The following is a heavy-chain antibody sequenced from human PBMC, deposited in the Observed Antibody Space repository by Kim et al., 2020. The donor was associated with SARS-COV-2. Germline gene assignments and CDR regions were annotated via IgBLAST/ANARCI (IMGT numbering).Heavy chain of an antibody. CDR3: ARQVTTGTTWGYFDY. CDR1: GYSFTSYW. V-gene: IGHV5-10-1*01. Sequence: GESLKISCKGSGYSFTSYWISWVRQMPGKGLEWMGRIDPSDSYTNYSPSFQGHVTISADKSISTAYLQWSSLKASDTAMYYCARQVTTGTTWGYFDYWGQGTLVTVSS. D-gene: IGHD1-1*01. CDR2: IDPSDSYT. J-gene: IGHJ4*02.